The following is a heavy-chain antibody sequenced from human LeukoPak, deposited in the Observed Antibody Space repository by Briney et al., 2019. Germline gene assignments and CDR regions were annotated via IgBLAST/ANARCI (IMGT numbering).Heavy chain of an antibody. CDR2: IIPILGMA. CDR3: ARTYPENTGVDY. CDR1: GGTFSSYT. V-gene: IGHV1-69*02. J-gene: IGHJ4*02. D-gene: IGHD7-27*01. Sequence: ASAKVSCRASGGTFSSYTISWVRQAPGQGLEWMGRIIPILGMANYAQKFQGRVTITADKSTSTAYMELSSLRSEDTAVYHCARTYPENTGVDYWGQGTLVTVSS.